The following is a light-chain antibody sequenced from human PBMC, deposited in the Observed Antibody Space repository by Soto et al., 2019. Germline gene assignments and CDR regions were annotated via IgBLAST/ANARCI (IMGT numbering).Light chain of an antibody. CDR1: SSNIGSYNF. V-gene: IGLV2-23*01. CDR3: CSYAGTSSGV. J-gene: IGLJ3*02. CDR2: EAT. Sequence: QSVLTQPASVSGSPGQSITISCTGTSSNIGSYNFVSWYQQRPGRAPKLMIFEATKRPSGVPPRFSGSKSGNTASLTISGLQAEDEADYYCCSYAGTSSGVFGGGTQLTVL.